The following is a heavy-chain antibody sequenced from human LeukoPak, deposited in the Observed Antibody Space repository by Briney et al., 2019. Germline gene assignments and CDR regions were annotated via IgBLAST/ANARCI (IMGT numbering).Heavy chain of an antibody. D-gene: IGHD3-22*01. J-gene: IGHJ3*02. CDR1: GGTFSSYA. CDR3: ARVSSPGPYYYDSSGLDAFDI. V-gene: IGHV1-69*06. CDR2: IIPMFGTA. Sequence: GASVKVSCKASGGTFSSYAISWVRQAPGQGLEWMGGIIPMFGTANYAQKFQGRVTITADKSTSTAYMELSSLRSEDTAVYYCARVSSPGPYYYDSSGLDAFDIWGQGTMVTVSS.